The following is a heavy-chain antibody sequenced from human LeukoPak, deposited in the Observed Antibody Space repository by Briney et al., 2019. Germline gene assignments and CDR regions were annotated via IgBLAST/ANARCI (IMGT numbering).Heavy chain of an antibody. CDR2: IRYDGSNK. CDR3: AKVACSSTSCYYYYGMDV. J-gene: IGHJ6*02. V-gene: IGHV3-30*02. CDR1: GFTFSSYG. Sequence: PGGSLRLSCAASGFTFSSYGMHWVRQAPGKGLEWVAFIRYDGSNKYYADSVKGRFTISRDNSKNTLYLQMNSLRAEDTAVYYCAKVACSSTSCYYYYGMDVWGQGTTVTVSS. D-gene: IGHD2-2*01.